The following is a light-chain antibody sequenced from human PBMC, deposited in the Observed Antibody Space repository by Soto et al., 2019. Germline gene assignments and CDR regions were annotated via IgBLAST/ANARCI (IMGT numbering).Light chain of an antibody. CDR3: QRSSSTSYT. V-gene: IGKV1-39*01. Sequence: DIQMTQSPSSLSASVGDRVTITCRASQSISDYLNWYQQKPGKAPKLLIYAASSLQSGVPSRFSGSGSGTDFTLTISSLQPEDFATYYCQRSSSTSYTFGQGTKLEIK. J-gene: IGKJ2*01. CDR1: QSISDY. CDR2: AAS.